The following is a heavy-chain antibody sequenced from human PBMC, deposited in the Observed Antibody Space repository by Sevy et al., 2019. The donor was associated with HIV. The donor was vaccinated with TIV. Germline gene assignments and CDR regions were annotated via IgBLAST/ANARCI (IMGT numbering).Heavy chain of an antibody. V-gene: IGHV1-24*01. CDR1: GKTLSELS. D-gene: IGHD3-22*01. CDR3: ATTREYYSDNSGYFDY. Sequence: ASVKVSCTVSGKTLSELSMHWVRQAPGKGLEWMGSFDPEDGETIYAQNFQGRVTMTEDTFTDTAYMELSSLRSEDTAIYYCATTREYYSDNSGYFDYWGQGTLVTVSS. J-gene: IGHJ4*02. CDR2: FDPEDGET.